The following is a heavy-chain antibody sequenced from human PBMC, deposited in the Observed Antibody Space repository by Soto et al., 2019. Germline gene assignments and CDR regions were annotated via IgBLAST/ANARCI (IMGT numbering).Heavy chain of an antibody. CDR2: IIPIFGTA. V-gene: IGHV1-69*01. Sequence: QVQLVQSGAEVKKPGSSVKVSCKASGGTLSSYAISWVRQAPEQGLEWMGGIIPIFGTANYAQKFQGRVTITADESTSTAYMELSSLRSEDTAVYYCASAAPLWLGETVNWFDPWGQGTLVTVSS. J-gene: IGHJ5*02. CDR1: GGTLSSYA. D-gene: IGHD3-10*01. CDR3: ASAAPLWLGETVNWFDP.